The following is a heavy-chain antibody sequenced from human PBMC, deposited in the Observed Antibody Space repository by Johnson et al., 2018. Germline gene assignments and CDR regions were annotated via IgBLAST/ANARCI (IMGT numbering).Heavy chain of an antibody. J-gene: IGHJ6*03. Sequence: VQLVQSGGGLVQPGGSXRLSCAASGFTFSSYWMSWVRQAPGKGLEWVANIKQDGSEKYYVDSVKGRFTISRDNAKNSLYLQMNSLRAEDTAVYYCARVARFWPQYYYYMDVWGKGTTVTVSS. V-gene: IGHV3-7*01. D-gene: IGHD3-3*01. CDR3: ARVARFWPQYYYYMDV. CDR1: GFTFSSYW. CDR2: IKQDGSEK.